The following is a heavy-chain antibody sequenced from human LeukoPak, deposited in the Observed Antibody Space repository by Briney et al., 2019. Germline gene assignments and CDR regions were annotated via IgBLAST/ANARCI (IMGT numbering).Heavy chain of an antibody. Sequence: GGPWQISAKVSVSPFTTNWAGGVGKLPGKGLGWMGIIYPGDSDTRYSPSFQGQVTISPDKSISTAYLQWSSLKASDTAMYYCARLAPGYDQRFASWGQGTLVTVSS. CDR1: VSPFTTNW. CDR2: IYPGDSDT. D-gene: IGHD1-14*01. J-gene: IGHJ4*02. V-gene: IGHV5-51*01. CDR3: ARLAPGYDQRFAS.